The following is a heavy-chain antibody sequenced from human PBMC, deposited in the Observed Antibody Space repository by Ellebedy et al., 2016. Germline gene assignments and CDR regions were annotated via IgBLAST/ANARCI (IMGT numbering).Heavy chain of an antibody. CDR3: ARDLRVLEWSYYYGMDV. J-gene: IGHJ6*02. Sequence: GGSLRLSCAASGFTVSSNYMSWVRQAPGKGLEWVSVIYSGGSTYYADSVKCRFTISRDNSKNMLYLQMNSLRDEATAVYYCARDLRVLEWSYYYGMDVWGQGTTVTVSS. V-gene: IGHV3-53*01. CDR2: IYSGGST. CDR1: GFTVSSNY. D-gene: IGHD3-3*01.